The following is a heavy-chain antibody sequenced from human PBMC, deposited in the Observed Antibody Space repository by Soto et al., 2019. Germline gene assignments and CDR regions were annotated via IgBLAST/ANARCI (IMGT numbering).Heavy chain of an antibody. D-gene: IGHD6-13*01. Sequence: QVQLQESGPGLVQPSGTLSLTCAVSGDSINNSHWWSWVRQTPGKGLEWIGETYHSGTTNYTPSPKTRVTKSIDKSKNQFSLKMNSVTAADTAVYYWAREVNSSPARGPNWFDPWGQGTLVTVSS. CDR1: GDSINNSHW. CDR3: AREVNSSPARGPNWFDP. V-gene: IGHV4-4*02. J-gene: IGHJ5*02. CDR2: TYHSGTT.